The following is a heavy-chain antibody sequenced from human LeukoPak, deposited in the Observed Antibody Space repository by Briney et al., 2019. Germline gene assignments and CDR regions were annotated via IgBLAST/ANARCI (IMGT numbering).Heavy chain of an antibody. CDR2: ISSSSSTI. V-gene: IGHV3-48*01. CDR1: GLTFSSYS. D-gene: IGHD3-10*01. J-gene: IGHJ4*02. Sequence: GGSLRLSCAASGLTFSSYSMNWVRQAPGKGLEWVSYISSSSSTIYYADSVKGRFTISRDNAKNSLYLQMNSLRAEDTAVYYCASVTSITMVRGVGYWGQGTLVTVSS. CDR3: ASVTSITMVRGVGY.